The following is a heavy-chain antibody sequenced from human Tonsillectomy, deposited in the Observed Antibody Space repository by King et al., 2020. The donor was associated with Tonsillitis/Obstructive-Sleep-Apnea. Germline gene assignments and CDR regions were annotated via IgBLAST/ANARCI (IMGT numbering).Heavy chain of an antibody. J-gene: IGHJ4*02. CDR2: ISYDGSNK. V-gene: IGHV3-30*18. CDR1: GFTFSSYG. CDR3: AKDNHYVWGSYRSYYFDY. D-gene: IGHD3-16*02. Sequence: QVQLVESGGGVVQPGRSLRLSCAASGFTFSSYGMHWVRQAPGKGLEWVAVISYDGSNKYYADSVKGRFTISRDNSKNTLYLQMNSLRAEDTAVYYCAKDNHYVWGSYRSYYFDYWGQGTLVTVSS.